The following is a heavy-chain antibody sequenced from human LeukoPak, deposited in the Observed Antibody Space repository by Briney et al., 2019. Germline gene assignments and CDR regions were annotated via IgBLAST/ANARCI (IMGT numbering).Heavy chain of an antibody. Sequence: PSETLSLTCTVSGGSISSYYWSWIRQPAGKGLESIGRIYSSGSTDYNSSLKSRVTMSVDTSKNQFSLKLSSVTAADTAVYYCARGAYGSGSTNWFDPWGQGTLVTVSS. CDR2: IYSSGST. V-gene: IGHV4-4*07. J-gene: IGHJ5*02. CDR3: ARGAYGSGSTNWFDP. CDR1: GGSISSYY. D-gene: IGHD3-10*01.